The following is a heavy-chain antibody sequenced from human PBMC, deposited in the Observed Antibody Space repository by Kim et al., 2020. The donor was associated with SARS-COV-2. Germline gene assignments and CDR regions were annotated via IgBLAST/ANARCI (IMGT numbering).Heavy chain of an antibody. CDR1: GFTFSTYW. Sequence: GGSLRLSCAASGFTFSTYWMTWVRQAPGKGLEWVANINQGGTEKYYVDSVKGRFTISSDNATNSLFLDVYSLRVEDTAVYYCASTHYGDYVWGQGTLVTV. J-gene: IGHJ4*02. V-gene: IGHV3-7*01. CDR2: INQGGTEK. CDR3: ASTHYGDYV. D-gene: IGHD4-17*01.